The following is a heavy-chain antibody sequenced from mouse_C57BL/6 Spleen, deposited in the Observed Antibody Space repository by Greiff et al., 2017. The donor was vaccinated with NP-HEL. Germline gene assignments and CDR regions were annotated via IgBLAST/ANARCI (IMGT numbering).Heavy chain of an antibody. CDR3: ARQNYDCVDGFAY. D-gene: IGHD2-4*01. V-gene: IGHV5-12*01. CDR1: GFTFSDYY. CDR2: ISNGGGST. Sequence: EVKLMESGGGLVQPGGSLKLSCAASGFTFSDYYMYWVRQTPEKRLEWVAYISNGGGSTYYPDTVKGRFTISRDNAKNTLVLQIIRLKYEDTAMYYCARQNYDCVDGFAYWGKGTLVTVSA. J-gene: IGHJ3*01.